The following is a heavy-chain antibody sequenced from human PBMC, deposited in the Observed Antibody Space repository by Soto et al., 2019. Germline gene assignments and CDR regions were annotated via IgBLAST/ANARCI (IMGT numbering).Heavy chain of an antibody. J-gene: IGHJ3*02. CDR3: TAKAFGYSGYDDAFDI. CDR2: IKSKTDGGTT. CDR1: GFTFSNAW. Sequence: GGSLRLSCAASGFTFSNAWMSWVRQAPGKGLEWVGRIKSKTDGGTTDYAAPVKGRFTISRDDSKNTLYLQMNSLKTEDTAVYYCTAKAFGYSGYDDAFDIWGQGTMVTFSS. D-gene: IGHD5-12*01. V-gene: IGHV3-15*01.